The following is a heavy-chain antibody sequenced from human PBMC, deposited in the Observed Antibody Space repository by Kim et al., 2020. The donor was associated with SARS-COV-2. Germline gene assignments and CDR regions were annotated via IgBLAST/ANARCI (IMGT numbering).Heavy chain of an antibody. J-gene: IGHJ4*02. D-gene: IGHD1-1*01. CDR1: GFTFSSYA. CDR3: AKGELNNLSFFEY. CDR2: VSGSGGST. V-gene: IGHV3-23*01. Sequence: GGSLRLSCAASGFTFSSYAMSWVRQAPGKGPEWVSLVSGSGGSTYHADSVKGRFTISRDNSKKTLYLQMNSLRAEDTALYYCAKGELNNLSFFEYWARG.